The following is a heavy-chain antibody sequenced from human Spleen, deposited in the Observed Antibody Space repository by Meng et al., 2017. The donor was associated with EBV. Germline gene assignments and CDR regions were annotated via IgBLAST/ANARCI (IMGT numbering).Heavy chain of an antibody. V-gene: IGHV4-34*01. D-gene: IGHD2-8*01. CDR3: AGGMVTEYYFDY. J-gene: IGHJ4*02. CDR2: INHSGST. Sequence: QAQLEQWGAGLLKPSATLSLTCAVYGGSFSGYYWSWIRQPPGKGLEWIGEINHSGSTNYNPSLKSRVTISVDTSKNQFSLKLSSVTAADTAVYYCAGGMVTEYYFDYWGQGTLVTVSS. CDR1: GGSFSGYY.